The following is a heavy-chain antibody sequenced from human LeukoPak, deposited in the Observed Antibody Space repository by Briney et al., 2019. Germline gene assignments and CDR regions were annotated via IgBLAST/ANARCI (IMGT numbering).Heavy chain of an antibody. CDR3: ARGMAAAGTLPSRFDP. D-gene: IGHD6-13*01. Sequence: SVKVSCKASGGTFSSYAISWVRQAPGQGLEWMGGIIPIFGTANYAQKFQGRVTITTDESTSTAYMELSSLRSEDTAVYYCARGMAAAGTLPSRFDPWGQGTLVTVSS. J-gene: IGHJ5*02. CDR2: IIPIFGTA. V-gene: IGHV1-69*05. CDR1: GGTFSSYA.